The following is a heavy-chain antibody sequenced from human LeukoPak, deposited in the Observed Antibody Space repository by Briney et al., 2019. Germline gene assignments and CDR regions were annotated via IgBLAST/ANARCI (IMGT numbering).Heavy chain of an antibody. V-gene: IGHV3-7*01. J-gene: IGHJ1*01. CDR3: ARDQSQGYYYDSSGYYSSSFAEYFQH. D-gene: IGHD3-22*01. CDR2: IKQDGSEK. Sequence: GGSLRLSCAASGFIFRSYWMGWVRQAPGKGLEWVASIKQDGSEKYYVDSVKGRFTISRDNAKNSLYLQMNSLRAEDTAVYYCARDQSQGYYYDSSGYYSSSFAEYFQHWGQGTLVTVSS. CDR1: GFIFRSYW.